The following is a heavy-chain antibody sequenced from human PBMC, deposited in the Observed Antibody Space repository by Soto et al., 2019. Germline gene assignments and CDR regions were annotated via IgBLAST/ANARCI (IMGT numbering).Heavy chain of an antibody. V-gene: IGHV3-23*01. J-gene: IGHJ4*02. D-gene: IGHD6-19*01. Sequence: GGSLRLSCAASGFTFSGYAMIWVRQAPGKGLEWVSAISGSGGSTYYADSVKGRFTISRDNSKNTLYLQMNSLRAEDTAVYYCAKEGDSSGFYDYWGQGTLVTVSS. CDR3: AKEGDSSGFYDY. CDR1: GFTFSGYA. CDR2: ISGSGGST.